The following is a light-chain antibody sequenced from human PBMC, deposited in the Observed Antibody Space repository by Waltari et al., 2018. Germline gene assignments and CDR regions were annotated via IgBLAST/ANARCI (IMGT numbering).Light chain of an antibody. J-gene: IGKJ4*01. V-gene: IGKV3-20*01. CDR1: QPINNNL. Sequence: IVLTQSPDTLSLSPGQRATLSCRARQPINNNLLVWYQQKPGQAPRLIIHGASSRATGFPDRFSGSGSGTDFTLTINSLKPEDSAVYYCQQYDGSVLTFGGGTKVEI. CDR3: QQYDGSVLT. CDR2: GAS.